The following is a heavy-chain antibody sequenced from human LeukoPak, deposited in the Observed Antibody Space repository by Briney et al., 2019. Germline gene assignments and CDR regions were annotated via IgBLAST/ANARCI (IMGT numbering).Heavy chain of an antibody. V-gene: IGHV3-23*01. CDR1: EFSVGSNY. D-gene: IGHD3-10*01. Sequence: QPGGSLRLSCAASEFSVGSNYMTWVRQAPGKGLEWVSGISPRGDITYYADSVKGRFTISRDNSKNTLYLEVISLTAEDTAVYYCAKDDAWLQFGEWSQGTLVTVSS. CDR2: ISPRGDIT. J-gene: IGHJ4*02. CDR3: AKDDAWLQFGE.